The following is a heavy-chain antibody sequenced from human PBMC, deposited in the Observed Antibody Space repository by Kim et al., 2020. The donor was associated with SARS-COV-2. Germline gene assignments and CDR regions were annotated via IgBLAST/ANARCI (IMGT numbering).Heavy chain of an antibody. Sequence: SETLSLTCTVSGGSISSYYWSWIRQPPGKGLEWIGYIYYSGSTNYNPSLKSRVTISVDTSKNQFSLKLSSVTAADTAVYYCARHSITGTTRFDTWGQGTL. CDR3: ARHSITGTTRFDT. CDR2: IYYSGST. D-gene: IGHD1-7*01. V-gene: IGHV4-59*08. J-gene: IGHJ5*02. CDR1: GGSISSYY.